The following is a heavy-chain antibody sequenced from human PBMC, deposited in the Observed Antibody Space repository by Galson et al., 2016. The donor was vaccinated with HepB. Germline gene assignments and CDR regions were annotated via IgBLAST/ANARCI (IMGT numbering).Heavy chain of an antibody. CDR3: ARVLSAATILPEEDNRFDP. CDR2: IYHSGNT. V-gene: IGHV4-39*01. D-gene: IGHD6-25*01. Sequence: SETLSLTCTVSGGSVGSGHYFWSWIRQPPGKGLEWIGTIYHSGNTDYNSSLKSRITISVDTSKNQFFLNLRSVTAADTAVFYCARVLSAATILPEEDNRFDPWGQGILVTVSS. CDR1: GGSVGSGHYF. J-gene: IGHJ5*02.